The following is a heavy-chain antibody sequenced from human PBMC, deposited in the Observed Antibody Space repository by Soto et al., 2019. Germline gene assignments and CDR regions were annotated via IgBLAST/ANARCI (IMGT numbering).Heavy chain of an antibody. D-gene: IGHD6-13*01. Sequence: SETLSLTCTVSGGSISSYYWSWIRQPAGKGLEWIGRIYTSGSTNYNPSLQNRVTMSVDTSKNQLSMKLISVPAADTSLYYCAREGYSSSWYNDYWGQGTLVTVSS. CDR2: IYTSGST. J-gene: IGHJ4*02. CDR1: GGSISSYY. CDR3: AREGYSSSWYNDY. V-gene: IGHV4-4*07.